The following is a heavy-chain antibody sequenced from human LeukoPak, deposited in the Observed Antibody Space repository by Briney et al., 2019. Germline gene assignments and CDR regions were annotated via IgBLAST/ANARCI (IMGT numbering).Heavy chain of an antibody. Sequence: SETLSLTCAVSGGSISSGGYSWSWIRQPPGKAMEFIAYIYYTGNTYFNPSLKSRVTISVDTSKNQFSLKLSSVTAADTAVYYCARYYDFWSGYPYYFDYWGQGTLVTVSS. CDR2: IYYTGNT. D-gene: IGHD3-3*01. CDR3: ARYYDFWSGYPYYFDY. V-gene: IGHV4-30-4*07. J-gene: IGHJ4*02. CDR1: GGSISSGGYS.